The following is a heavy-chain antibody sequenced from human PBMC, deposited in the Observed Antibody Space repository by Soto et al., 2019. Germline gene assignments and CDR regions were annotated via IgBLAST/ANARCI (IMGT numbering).Heavy chain of an antibody. CDR1: GYTFTSYG. V-gene: IGHV1-18*01. CDR2: ISAYNGNT. Sequence: QVRLVQSGAEVKKPGASVKVSCKASGYTFTSYGISWVRQAPGQGLEWMGWISAYNGNTNNAQKLQGRVTMTTDSSRSTAYMELRSLRSDDTAVYYCARGFYLNQGGYCTKGVCPHDYYYYDRDVWGKGTTVTFSS. CDR3: ARGFYLNQGGYCTKGVCPHDYYYYDRDV. D-gene: IGHD2-8*01. J-gene: IGHJ6*03.